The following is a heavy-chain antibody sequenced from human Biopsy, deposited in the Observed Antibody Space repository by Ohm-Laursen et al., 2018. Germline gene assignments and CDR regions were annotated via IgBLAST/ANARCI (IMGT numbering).Heavy chain of an antibody. CDR2: INPNNDNT. D-gene: IGHD3-22*01. J-gene: IGHJ4*02. CDR1: GYTFTSYY. V-gene: IGHV1-46*01. CDR3: ARGPRGLVVIITTALYFDY. Sequence: ASVKVSCKASGYTFTSYYLHWVRQAPGQGLEWMGRINPNNDNTAYAQKFQGRITMTKDTSTSTVYMDLSSLTFDDSAVYYCARGPRGLVVIITTALYFDYWGQGNLVTVSS.